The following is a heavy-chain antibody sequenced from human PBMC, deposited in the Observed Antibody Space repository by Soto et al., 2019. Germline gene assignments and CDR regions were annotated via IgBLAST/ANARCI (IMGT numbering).Heavy chain of an antibody. CDR1: GFTFSSYA. D-gene: IGHD2-15*01. J-gene: IGHJ6*01. CDR3: ARDVVGADYYGMDV. CDR2: ISYDGSNK. V-gene: IGHV3-30-3*01. Sequence: QVQLVESGGGVVQPGRSLRLSCAASGFTFSSYAMHWVRQAPGKGLEWVAVISYDGSNKYYADSVKGRFTISRDNSKNTLYLQMNSLRAEDTAVYYCARDVVGADYYGMDVW.